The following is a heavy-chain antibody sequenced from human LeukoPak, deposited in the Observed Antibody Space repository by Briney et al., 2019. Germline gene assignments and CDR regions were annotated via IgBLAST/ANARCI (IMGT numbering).Heavy chain of an antibody. J-gene: IGHJ6*03. CDR3: ATSLDYREDYYYMDV. CDR2: FDPEDGET. CDR1: GYTLTELS. Sequence: ASVKVSCKVSGYTLTELSMHWVRQAPGKGLEWMGGFDPEDGETIYAQKFQGRVTMTEDTSTDTAYMELSSLRSEDTAVYYCATSLDYREDYYYMDVWGKATTVTVSS. D-gene: IGHD4-17*01. V-gene: IGHV1-24*01.